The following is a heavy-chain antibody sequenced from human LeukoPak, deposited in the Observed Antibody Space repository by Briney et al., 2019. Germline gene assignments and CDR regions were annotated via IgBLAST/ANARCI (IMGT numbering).Heavy chain of an antibody. CDR3: ARKGTVTTPFDY. CDR1: GDSVSSNSAA. D-gene: IGHD4-17*01. CDR2: IYYRSKWYN. Sequence: SQTLSLTCAISGDSVSSNSAAWNWIRQSPSRGLEWLGRIYYRSKWYNDYAESVKSRISINPDTSKNQFSLQLSSVTPEDTAVYYCARKGTVTTPFDYWGQGNLVTVSS. V-gene: IGHV6-1*01. J-gene: IGHJ4*02.